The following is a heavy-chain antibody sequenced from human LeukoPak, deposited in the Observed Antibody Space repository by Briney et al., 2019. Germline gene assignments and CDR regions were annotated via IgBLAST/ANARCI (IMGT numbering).Heavy chain of an antibody. CDR3: ARGSVNYCSSASCSGAFDI. Sequence: SETLSLTCAVYGGSFSGYYWSWIRQPPGKGLEWIGEINHSGSTNYNPSLKSRVTISVDTSKNQFSLKLSSVTAADTAVYYCARGSVNYCSSASCSGAFDIWGQGTMVTVSS. V-gene: IGHV4-34*01. D-gene: IGHD2-2*01. J-gene: IGHJ3*02. CDR2: INHSGST. CDR1: GGSFSGYY.